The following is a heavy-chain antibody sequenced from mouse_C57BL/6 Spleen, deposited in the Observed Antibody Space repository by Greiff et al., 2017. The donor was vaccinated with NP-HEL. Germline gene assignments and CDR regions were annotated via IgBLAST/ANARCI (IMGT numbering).Heavy chain of an antibody. Sequence: QVQLQQSGPELVKPGASVKISCKASGYSFTSYYIHWVKQRPGQGLEWIGWIYPGSGNTKYSEKFKGKATLTADTSSSTAYMQLSSLTSEDSAVYYCAREGGNSYAMDYWGQGTSVTVSS. CDR2: IYPGSGNT. J-gene: IGHJ4*01. CDR3: AREGGNSYAMDY. D-gene: IGHD2-1*01. CDR1: GYSFTSYY. V-gene: IGHV1-66*01.